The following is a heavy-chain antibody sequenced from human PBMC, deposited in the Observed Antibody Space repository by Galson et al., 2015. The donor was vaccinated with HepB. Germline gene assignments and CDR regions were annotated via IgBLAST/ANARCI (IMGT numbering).Heavy chain of an antibody. CDR2: IWSDGGNK. Sequence: SLRLSCAASGFTFSLYGMHWARQAPGKGLEWVSVIWSDGGNKYYADSVKGRFIISRDNSKSTLFLQMSSLRAEDTAVYYCVRAQGYSGYDYGDFYYYGMDVWGQGTTVTVSS. D-gene: IGHD5-12*01. J-gene: IGHJ6*01. CDR1: GFTFSLYG. CDR3: VRAQGYSGYDYGDFYYYGMDV. V-gene: IGHV3-33*01.